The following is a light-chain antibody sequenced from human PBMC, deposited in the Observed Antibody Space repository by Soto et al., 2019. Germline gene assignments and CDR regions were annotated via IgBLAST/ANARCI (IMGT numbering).Light chain of an antibody. CDR3: QQYNNWPSWT. CDR2: GAS. CDR1: QSVNTN. V-gene: IGKV3-15*01. J-gene: IGKJ1*01. Sequence: EIVVTQSPATLSVSPGERSTLSFSSSQSVNTNFAWYQQKPGQAPRLLIYGASTRATGIPARFSGSGSGTEFTLTISSLQSEDFAVYYCQQYNNWPSWTFGQGTKVDI.